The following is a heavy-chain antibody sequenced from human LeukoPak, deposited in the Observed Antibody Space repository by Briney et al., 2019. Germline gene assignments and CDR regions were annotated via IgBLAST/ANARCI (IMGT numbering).Heavy chain of an antibody. CDR3: VRELGGSYLIDY. D-gene: IGHD1-26*01. V-gene: IGHV3-64*01. J-gene: IGHJ4*02. Sequence: GGSLRLSCAASGFTFSSYAMHWVRQAPGKGLEHVSSIDINGGRTYYISSVKGRFTISRDNSKNTLCLQMGSLRAEDMAVYFCVRELGGSYLIDYWGQGTLVTVSS. CDR1: GFTFSSYA. CDR2: IDINGGRT.